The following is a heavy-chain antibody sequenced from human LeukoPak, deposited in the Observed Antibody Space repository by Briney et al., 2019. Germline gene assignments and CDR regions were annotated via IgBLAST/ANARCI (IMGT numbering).Heavy chain of an antibody. Sequence: GASLRLSCAASGFSFSIYAMHWVRQAPGKGLEWVAAISHDGNNKYHADSVRGRFTVSRDNSKNTLYLQMDSLRAEDTAVYYCARSFNYYGSGSYGRGDDCWGQGALVTVSS. J-gene: IGHJ4*02. D-gene: IGHD3-10*01. CDR2: ISHDGNNK. CDR3: ARSFNYYGSGSYGRGDDC. CDR1: GFSFSIYA. V-gene: IGHV3-30-3*01.